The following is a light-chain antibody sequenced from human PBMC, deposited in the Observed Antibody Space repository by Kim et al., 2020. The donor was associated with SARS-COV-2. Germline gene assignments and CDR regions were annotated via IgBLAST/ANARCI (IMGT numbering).Light chain of an antibody. Sequence: SYELTQPPSVSVAPGKTARIPCGGNNIGSKSVHWYQQKPGQAPVLVIYYDSDRPSGIPERFSGSNSGNTATLTISRVEAGDEADYYCQVWDDSGDHVVFGGGTKLTV. CDR2: YDS. J-gene: IGLJ2*01. CDR1: NIGSKS. CDR3: QVWDDSGDHVV. V-gene: IGLV3-21*04.